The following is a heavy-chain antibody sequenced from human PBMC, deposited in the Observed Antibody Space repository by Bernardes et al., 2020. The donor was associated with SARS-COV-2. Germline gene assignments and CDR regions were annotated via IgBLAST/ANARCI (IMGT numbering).Heavy chain of an antibody. D-gene: IGHD1-26*01. CDR3: ARHQYGSYPPYGVDV. V-gene: IGHV4-39*01. CDR1: GGSISSSGYY. CDR2: IYYSGST. Sequence: SETLSLTCAVSGGSISSSGYYWGWIRQPPGKGLEWIGSIYYSGSTFYNPSLKSRVTISVDTSKNQFSLKLSSVTAANTAVYYCARHQYGSYPPYGVDVWGQGTTVTVSS. J-gene: IGHJ6*02.